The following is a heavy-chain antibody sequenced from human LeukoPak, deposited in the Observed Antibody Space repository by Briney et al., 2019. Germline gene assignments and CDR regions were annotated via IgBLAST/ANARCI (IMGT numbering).Heavy chain of an antibody. V-gene: IGHV3-15*01. CDR1: GFTFSHAW. D-gene: IGHD3-10*01. Sequence: GGSLRLSCAASGFTFSHAWMSWVRLPQGPGQEWVGRIKSKIDDRTTDYAAPVKGRFTISKDDSKSTLYLQMSSLKTEDTAVYYCTTNLWFGELRVDYWGQGALVTVSS. CDR2: IKSKIDDRTT. J-gene: IGHJ4*02. CDR3: TTNLWFGELRVDY.